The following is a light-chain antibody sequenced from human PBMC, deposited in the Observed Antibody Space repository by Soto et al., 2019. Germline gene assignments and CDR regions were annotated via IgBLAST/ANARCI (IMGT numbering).Light chain of an antibody. CDR2: AAS. CDR1: QSISSF. Sequence: DIQMPQSPSSLSASVGARVTITCRASQSISSFLNWYQQKPRKAPKLLIYAASSLQSGVPSRFSGSGSGTDFTLTISTLQPEDFATYYCQQSYSTPWTFGQGTQVEIK. V-gene: IGKV1-39*01. J-gene: IGKJ1*01. CDR3: QQSYSTPWT.